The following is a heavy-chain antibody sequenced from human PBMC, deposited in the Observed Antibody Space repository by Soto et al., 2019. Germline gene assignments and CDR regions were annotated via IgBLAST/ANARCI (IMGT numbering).Heavy chain of an antibody. CDR2: IYSSGST. CDR3: VRVDAGMGVDY. V-gene: IGHV4-4*07. Sequence: SETLSLTCTVSGGSISSYYWSWIRQPAGKGLEWIGRIYSSGSTSYNPSLKSRVNMSVDTSKNQISLKLSSVTAADTAVYYCVRVDAGMGVDYWGQGTLVTVSS. J-gene: IGHJ4*02. D-gene: IGHD5-18*01. CDR1: GGSISSYY.